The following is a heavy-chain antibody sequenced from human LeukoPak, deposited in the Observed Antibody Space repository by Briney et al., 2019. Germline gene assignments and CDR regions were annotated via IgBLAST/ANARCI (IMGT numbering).Heavy chain of an antibody. CDR1: GGSFRVYY. CDR3: ARGMSFDTLFSAFDV. CDR2: INHSGST. V-gene: IGHV4-34*01. J-gene: IGHJ3*01. D-gene: IGHD5-18*01. Sequence: SETLSLTCAVYGGSFRVYYGSWIRQPPGRGLEWSGEINHSGSTNYSPSVEGRVTISIDKSRNHFSLMLTSVTAADTALYYCARGMSFDTLFSAFDVWGQGTMVSVSS.